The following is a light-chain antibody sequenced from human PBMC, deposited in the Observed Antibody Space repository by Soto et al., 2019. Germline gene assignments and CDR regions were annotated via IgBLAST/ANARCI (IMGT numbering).Light chain of an antibody. V-gene: IGLV1-40*01. Sequence: QSALTQPPSVSGAPGQRVTISCTGSSSNIGAGYDVYWYQQLPGTAPKLLIYGNTNRPSGVPDRFSASKSGTSASLAITGLQAEDEADYYCQSYDNSLNGLYVFGTGTKVTVL. CDR3: QSYDNSLNGLYV. CDR2: GNT. CDR1: SSNIGAGYD. J-gene: IGLJ1*01.